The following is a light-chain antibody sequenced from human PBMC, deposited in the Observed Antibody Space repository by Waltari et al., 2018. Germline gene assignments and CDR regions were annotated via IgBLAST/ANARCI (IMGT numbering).Light chain of an antibody. J-gene: IGLJ3*02. Sequence: QSAMTQPASVSGSPGPSITISCPGTSSHVGFYNLFSWYQQHPDKAPKLMVYEVIERPSGVSTRFSGSKSGNTASLTISGLQAEDEADYYCCSYAGRNIWVFGGGTKVTVL. V-gene: IGLV2-23*02. CDR1: SSHVGFYNL. CDR3: CSYAGRNIWV. CDR2: EVI.